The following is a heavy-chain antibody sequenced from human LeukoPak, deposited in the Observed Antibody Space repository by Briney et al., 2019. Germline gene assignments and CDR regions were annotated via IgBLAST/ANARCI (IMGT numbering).Heavy chain of an antibody. J-gene: IGHJ4*02. CDR3: ARRTDSKCFDL. D-gene: IGHD2-2*01. Sequence: GGSLRLSCAASGFTFSSYAMHWVRQAPGKGLEYVSAISSNGGSTYYANSVKGRFTISRDNSKNTLYLQMGSLRAEDTAVYYCARRTDSKCFDLWGQGTLVTVSS. CDR1: GFTFSSYA. CDR2: ISSNGGST. V-gene: IGHV3-64*01.